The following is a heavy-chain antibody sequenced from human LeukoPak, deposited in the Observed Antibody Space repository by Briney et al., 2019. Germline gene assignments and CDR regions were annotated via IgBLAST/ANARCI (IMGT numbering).Heavy chain of an antibody. Sequence: GASVKVSCKASGYIFTDYYLHWVRQAPGQGLEWMGWISPTSGGTNYAQKFQGRVSMTRDTSINIAYMELSSLRFDDTAVYYCARDRIRGYSYATPGLWGQGTLVTVST. V-gene: IGHV1-2*02. D-gene: IGHD5-18*01. CDR3: ARDRIRGYSYATPGL. J-gene: IGHJ4*02. CDR2: ISPTSGGT. CDR1: GYIFTDYY.